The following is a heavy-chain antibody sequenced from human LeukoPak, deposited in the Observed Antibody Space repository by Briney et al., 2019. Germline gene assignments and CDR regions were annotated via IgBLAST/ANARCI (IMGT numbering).Heavy chain of an antibody. J-gene: IGHJ6*03. Sequence: GGSLRLSCAASGFTFSSYSMNWVRQAPGKGLEWVSSISSSSSYIYYADSVKGRFTISRDNAKNSLYLQMNSLRAEDTAVYYCARDQGGYGDYYYYYMDVWGKGTTVTVSS. V-gene: IGHV3-21*01. CDR1: GFTFSSYS. D-gene: IGHD3-10*01. CDR2: ISSSSSYI. CDR3: ARDQGGYGDYYYYYMDV.